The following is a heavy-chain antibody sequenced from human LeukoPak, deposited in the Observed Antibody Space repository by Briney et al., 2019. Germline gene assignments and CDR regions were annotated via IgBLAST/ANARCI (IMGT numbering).Heavy chain of an antibody. V-gene: IGHV3-30*01. CDR2: ISSGGTYE. Sequence: GGSLRLSCAASGFTFSNYAMHWVRRAPGKGLEWVSLISSGGTYEYYADSVKGRFTISRDNSKNTLYLQLNSLRAEDTAVYYFARDSTYYYDSGSSGPHYFDNWGQGTLVTVSS. D-gene: IGHD3-10*01. CDR1: GFTFSNYA. J-gene: IGHJ4*02. CDR3: ARDSTYYYDSGSSGPHYFDN.